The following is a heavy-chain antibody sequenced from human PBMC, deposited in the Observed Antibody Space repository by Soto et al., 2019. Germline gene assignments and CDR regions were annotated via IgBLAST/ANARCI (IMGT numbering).Heavy chain of an antibody. J-gene: IGHJ4*02. V-gene: IGHV3-23*01. Sequence: EVQLLESGGDFKQPGGSLRLSCEGSGFNFSNYALHWVSQAPGKRLEWVSVISGTSGTTYYAASVKGLFTISRDNSKKTVYLKMTGLSADDTAVYYCAKVPAITVFGVITPVDSWGQGTLVTVSS. CDR2: ISGTSGTT. CDR1: GFNFSNYA. CDR3: AKVPAITVFGVITPVDS. D-gene: IGHD3-3*01.